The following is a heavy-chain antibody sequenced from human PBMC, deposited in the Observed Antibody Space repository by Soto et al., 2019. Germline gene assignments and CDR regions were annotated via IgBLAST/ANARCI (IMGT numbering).Heavy chain of an antibody. J-gene: IGHJ4*02. V-gene: IGHV4-4*02. CDR3: ARESVDCSGGSCLYYFDY. CDR2: IYHSGST. Sequence: QVQLQESGPGLVKPSGTLSLTCAVSSGSISSSNWWSWVRQPPGKGLEWIGEIYHSGSTNYNPSLRSRVTISVDKSKNQFSLKLSSVTAADTAVYYCARESVDCSGGSCLYYFDYWGQGTLVTVSS. D-gene: IGHD2-15*01. CDR1: SGSISSSNW.